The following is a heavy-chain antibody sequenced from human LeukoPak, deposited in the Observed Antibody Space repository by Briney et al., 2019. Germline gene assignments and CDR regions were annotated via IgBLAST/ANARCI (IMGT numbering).Heavy chain of an antibody. J-gene: IGHJ4*02. CDR1: GFTFSSYS. CDR2: ISSSSSYI. D-gene: IGHD5-12*01. Sequence: PGGSLRLSCAASGFTFSSYSVNWVRQAPGKGLEWVSSISSSSSYIYYADSVKGRFTISRDNAKNSLYLQMNSLRAEDTAVYYCARLLYSDYDFFPFDYWGQGTLVTVSS. CDR3: ARLLYSDYDFFPFDY. V-gene: IGHV3-21*01.